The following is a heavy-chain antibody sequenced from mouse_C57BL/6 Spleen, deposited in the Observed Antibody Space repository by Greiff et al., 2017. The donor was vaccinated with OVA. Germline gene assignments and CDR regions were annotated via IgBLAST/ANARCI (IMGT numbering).Heavy chain of an antibody. V-gene: IGHV3-6*01. D-gene: IGHD2-5*01. CDR1: GYSITSGYY. Sequence: DLQLQESGPGLVKPSQSLSLTCSVTGYSITSGYYWNWIRQFPGNKLEWMGYISYDGSNNYHPSLKNRISITRDTSKNQFFLKLNSVTTEDTATYFCATYYSNFLYAMDYWGQGTSVTVSS. CDR3: ATYYSNFLYAMDY. CDR2: ISYDGSN. J-gene: IGHJ4*01.